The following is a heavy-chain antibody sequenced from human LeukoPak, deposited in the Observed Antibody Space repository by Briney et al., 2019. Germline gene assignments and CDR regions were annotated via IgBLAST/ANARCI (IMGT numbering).Heavy chain of an antibody. CDR1: GYTFTSYA. CDR2: INTNTGNP. J-gene: IGHJ4*02. D-gene: IGHD3-3*01. V-gene: IGHV7-4-1*02. Sequence: ASVKVSCKASGYTFTSYAMNWVRQAPGQGLGWMGWINTNTGNPTYAQGFTGRFVFSLDTSVSTAYLQISSLKAEDTAVYYCARESVYADFWSGYHHFDYWGQGTLVTVSS. CDR3: ARESVYADFWSGYHHFDY.